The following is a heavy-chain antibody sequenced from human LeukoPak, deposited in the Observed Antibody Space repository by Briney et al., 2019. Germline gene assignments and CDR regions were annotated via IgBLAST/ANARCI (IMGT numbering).Heavy chain of an antibody. CDR1: GGSFSGYY. CDR2: INHSGST. V-gene: IGHV4-34*01. Sequence: SETLSLTCAVYGGSFSGYYWSWIRQPPGEGLEWSGEINHSGSTNYNPSLKSRVTISVDTSKNQFSLKLSSVTAADTAVYYCARGVESPGLTGYYQTLYYFDYWGQGTLVTVSS. J-gene: IGHJ4*02. CDR3: ARGVESPGLTGYYQTLYYFDY. D-gene: IGHD3-9*01.